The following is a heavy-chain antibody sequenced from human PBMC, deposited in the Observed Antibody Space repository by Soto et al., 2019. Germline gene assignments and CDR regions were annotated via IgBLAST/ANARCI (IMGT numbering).Heavy chain of an antibody. Sequence: PGGSLRLSCTASGFTFGDYAMSWFRQAPGKGLEWVANIKQDGSEKYYVDSVKGRFTISRDNAKNSLYLQMNSLRAEDTAVYYCARDYGGAMRGYFDYWGQGTLVTVSS. V-gene: IGHV3-7*01. CDR1: GFTFGDYA. D-gene: IGHD4-17*01. J-gene: IGHJ4*02. CDR2: IKQDGSEK. CDR3: ARDYGGAMRGYFDY.